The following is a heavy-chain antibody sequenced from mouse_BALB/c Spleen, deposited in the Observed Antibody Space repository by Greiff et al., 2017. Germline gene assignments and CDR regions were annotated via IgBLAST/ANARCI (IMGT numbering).Heavy chain of an antibody. J-gene: IGHJ1*01. CDR1: GYSITSGYY. D-gene: IGHD1-1*01. CDR3: ARGRITTVVARNFDV. V-gene: IGHV3-6*02. Sequence: EVQLQESGPGLVKPSQSLSLTCSVTGYSITSGYYWNWIRQFPGNKLEWMGYISYDGSNNYNPSLKNRISITRDTSKNQFFLKLNSVTTEDTATYYCARGRITTVVARNFDVWGAGTTVTVSS. CDR2: ISYDGSN.